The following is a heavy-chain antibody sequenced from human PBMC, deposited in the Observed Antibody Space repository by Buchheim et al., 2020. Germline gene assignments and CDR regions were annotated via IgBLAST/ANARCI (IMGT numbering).Heavy chain of an antibody. CDR3: ARDRYYDFWSGYYTGYYYYGMDV. D-gene: IGHD3-3*01. V-gene: IGHV3-7*04. Sequence: EVQLVESGGGLVQPGGSLRLSCAASGFTFSSYWMSWVRQAPGKGLGWVANIKQDGSEKYYVDSVKGRFTISRDNAKNSLYLQMNSLRAEDTAVYYCARDRYYDFWSGYYTGYYYYGMDVWGQGTT. J-gene: IGHJ6*02. CDR2: IKQDGSEK. CDR1: GFTFSSYW.